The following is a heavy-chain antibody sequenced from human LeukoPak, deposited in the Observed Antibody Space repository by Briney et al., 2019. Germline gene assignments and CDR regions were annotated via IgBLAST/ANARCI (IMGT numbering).Heavy chain of an antibody. CDR2: ISTSGSTI. Sequence: PGGSLRLSCAAPGFTFSSYEMNWVRQAPGKGLDWVSYISTSGSTIYYADSVKGRFTISRDNAKNSLYLQMNSLRAEDTAVYYCATSRGSWPDYFDYWGQGTLVTVSS. D-gene: IGHD6-13*01. V-gene: IGHV3-48*03. CDR1: GFTFSSYE. CDR3: ATSRGSWPDYFDY. J-gene: IGHJ4*02.